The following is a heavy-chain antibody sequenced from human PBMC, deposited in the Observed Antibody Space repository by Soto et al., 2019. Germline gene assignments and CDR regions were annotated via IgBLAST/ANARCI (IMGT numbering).Heavy chain of an antibody. D-gene: IGHD2-15*01. CDR1: GFTFSNAW. CDR2: IKSKTDGGTT. Sequence: GGSLRLSCAASGFTFSNAWMSWVRQAPGKGLEWVGRIKSKTDGGTTDYAAPVKGRFTISRDDSKNTLYLQMNSLKTEDTAVYYCAPPPMVVAAMDFDYWGQGTLVTVSS. CDR3: APPPMVVAAMDFDY. J-gene: IGHJ4*02. V-gene: IGHV3-15*01.